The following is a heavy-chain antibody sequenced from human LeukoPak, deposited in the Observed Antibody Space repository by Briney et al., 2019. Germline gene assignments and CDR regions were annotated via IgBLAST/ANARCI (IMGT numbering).Heavy chain of an antibody. D-gene: IGHD6-19*01. CDR3: AKDLAGHSNGWYRPQYYFDY. J-gene: IGHJ4*02. Sequence: PGGSLRLSCAASGFTFSSYAMSWVRQAPGRGLEWVSAISGSGGSTYYADSVKGRFTISRDNSKNTLYLQMNSLRAEDTAVYYCAKDLAGHSNGWYRPQYYFDYWGQGTLVTVSS. V-gene: IGHV3-23*01. CDR1: GFTFSSYA. CDR2: ISGSGGST.